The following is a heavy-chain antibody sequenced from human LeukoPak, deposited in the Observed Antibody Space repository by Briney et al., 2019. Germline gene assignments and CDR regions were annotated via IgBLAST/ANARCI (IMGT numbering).Heavy chain of an antibody. CDR2: ISSSSSYI. D-gene: IGHD1-26*01. CDR3: ARGGMVAAAHDY. V-gene: IGHV3-21*01. J-gene: IGHJ4*02. CDR1: GFTFSSYS. Sequence: PGGSLRLSCAAPGFTFSSYSMNWVRQAPGKGLEWVSSISSSSSYIYYADSVKGRFTISRDNAKNSLYLQMNSLRAEDTAVYYCARGGMVAAAHDYWGQGTLVTVSS.